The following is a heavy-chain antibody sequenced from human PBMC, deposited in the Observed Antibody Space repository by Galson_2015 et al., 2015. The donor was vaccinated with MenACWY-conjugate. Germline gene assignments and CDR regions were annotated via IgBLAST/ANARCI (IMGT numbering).Heavy chain of an antibody. CDR1: GFTFNNYW. J-gene: IGHJ4*02. V-gene: IGHV3-74*01. Sequence: SLRLSCAASGFTFNNYWMHWVRQPPGKGLEWISYIKADGSFSNYADSVKGRFTISTDNAKNMVYLQMDGLGDEDTAVYFCARDNIWSFDSWGQGTLVTVSS. CDR2: IKADGSFS. CDR3: ARDNIWSFDS. D-gene: IGHD2-8*02.